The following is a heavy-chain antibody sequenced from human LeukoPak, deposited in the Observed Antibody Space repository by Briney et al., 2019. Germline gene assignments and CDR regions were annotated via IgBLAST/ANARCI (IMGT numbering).Heavy chain of an antibody. D-gene: IGHD5-24*01. V-gene: IGHV3-66*01. J-gene: IGHJ6*02. CDR2: IYSGGST. CDR3: ARRMATHPYYYYGIDV. Sequence: GGSLRLSCAASGFTVSSNYMSWVRQAPGKGLEWVSVIYSGGSTYYADSVKGRFTISRDNSKNTLYLQMNSLRAEDTAVYYCARRMATHPYYYYGIDVWGQGTTVTVSS. CDR1: GFTVSSNY.